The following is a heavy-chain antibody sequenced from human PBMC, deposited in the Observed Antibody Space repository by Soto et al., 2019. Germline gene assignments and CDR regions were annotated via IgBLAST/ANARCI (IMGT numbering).Heavy chain of an antibody. J-gene: IGHJ5*02. V-gene: IGHV4-34*01. D-gene: IGHD6-6*01. CDR1: GGSLSGYY. CDR2: INHSGTT. Sequence: PSETLSLTCAVYGGSLSGYYWTWIRQPPGKGLEWIGEINHSGTTKYNPSLESRVTISADTSKNQFSLRLTSVTAADTAGYYCARSPLAASSFDPWGQGTLVTVSS. CDR3: ARSPLAASSFDP.